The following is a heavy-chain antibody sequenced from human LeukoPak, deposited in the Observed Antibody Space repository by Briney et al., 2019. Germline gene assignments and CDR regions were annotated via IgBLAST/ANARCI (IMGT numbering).Heavy chain of an antibody. Sequence: ASVKVSCKASGGTFSSYAISWVRQAPGQGLEWMGGIIPIFGTANYAQKFQGRVTITTDESTSTVYMELSSLRSEDTAVYYCARGGEYQLLYRFDYWGQGTLVTVSS. CDR3: ARGGEYQLLYRFDY. CDR1: GGTFSSYA. J-gene: IGHJ4*02. D-gene: IGHD2-2*02. V-gene: IGHV1-69*05. CDR2: IIPIFGTA.